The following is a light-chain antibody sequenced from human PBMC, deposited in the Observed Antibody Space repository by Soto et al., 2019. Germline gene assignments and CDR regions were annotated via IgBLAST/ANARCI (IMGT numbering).Light chain of an antibody. CDR1: QSINSW. CDR2: KAS. Sequence: DIPMTQSPSTLSASVGDRVTITCRASQSINSWLAWYQQKPGKAPKLLIYKASSLESGVPSRFSGSGSGTDFTLTISSLQPDDFATYYCQQYNSYPWTFGQGTKVEIK. J-gene: IGKJ1*01. CDR3: QQYNSYPWT. V-gene: IGKV1-5*03.